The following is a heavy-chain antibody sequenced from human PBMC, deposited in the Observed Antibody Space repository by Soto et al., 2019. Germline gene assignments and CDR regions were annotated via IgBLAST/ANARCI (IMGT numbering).Heavy chain of an antibody. V-gene: IGHV4-59*01. CDR2: IYYSGST. CDR3: ARGWGVDYDFVGRFDY. D-gene: IGHD3-3*01. Sequence: PSETLSLTCTVSGGSISSYYWSWIRQPPGKGLEWIGYIYYSGSTNYNPSLKSRVTISVDTSKNQFSLKLSSVTAADTAVYYCARGWGVDYDFVGRFDYWGQGTLVTVSS. CDR1: GGSISSYY. J-gene: IGHJ4*02.